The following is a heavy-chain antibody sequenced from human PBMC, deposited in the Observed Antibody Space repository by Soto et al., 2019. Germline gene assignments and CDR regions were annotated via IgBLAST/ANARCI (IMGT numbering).Heavy chain of an antibody. CDR3: AKDMGDRSGGSSPRRVGYYYYGMDV. J-gene: IGHJ6*02. D-gene: IGHD2-15*01. CDR2: ISWNSGSI. V-gene: IGHV3-9*01. Sequence: EVQLVESGGGLVQPGRSLRLSCAASGFTFDDYAMHWVRQAPGKGLEWVSGISWNSGSIGYADSVKGRFTISRDNAKNSRYLQMNSLRAEDTALYYCAKDMGDRSGGSSPRRVGYYYYGMDVWGQGTTVTVSS. CDR1: GFTFDDYA.